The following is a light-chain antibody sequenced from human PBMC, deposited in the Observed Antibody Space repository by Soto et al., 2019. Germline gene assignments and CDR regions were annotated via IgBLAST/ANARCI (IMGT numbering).Light chain of an antibody. V-gene: IGLV2-14*01. Sequence: QSALTQPASVSGSPGQSITISCSGTSSDIGAYNYVAWYQHHPGKAPKLILFAVSDRPSGVSNCFSGSKSGNTASLTISGLQTEDEAHYYCSSSTTRSTLVFGGGTKLTVL. J-gene: IGLJ3*02. CDR1: SSDIGAYNY. CDR3: SSSTTRSTLV. CDR2: AVS.